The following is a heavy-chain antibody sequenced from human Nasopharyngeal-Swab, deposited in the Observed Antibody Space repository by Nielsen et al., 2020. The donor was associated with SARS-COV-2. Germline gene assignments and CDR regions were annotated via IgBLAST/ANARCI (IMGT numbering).Heavy chain of an antibody. Sequence: GGSLRLSCAASGFIFSASAMHWVRQAPGKGLEWLGRIGDTDHNYATTYGAAVKGRFTISRDDSKNTAFLQMDSLRAEDTAVYYCARDGLDYDFWSAYFMDVWGQGTTVTVSS. J-gene: IGHJ6*02. CDR1: GFIFSASA. V-gene: IGHV3-73*01. CDR2: IGDTDHNYAT. CDR3: ARDGLDYDFWSAYFMDV. D-gene: IGHD3-3*01.